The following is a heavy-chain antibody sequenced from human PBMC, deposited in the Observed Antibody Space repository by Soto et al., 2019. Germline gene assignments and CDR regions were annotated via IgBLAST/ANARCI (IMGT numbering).Heavy chain of an antibody. V-gene: IGHV2-5*02. D-gene: IGHD6-6*01. Sequence: QITLMESGPTLVKPTQTLTLTCTFSGFSLITYGVGVGWIRQPPGKALEWLAVIYWDDDKRYSPSLRSRLTITKDTSKNQVVLTMTNMDPVDTATYYCAHRRHRSSSCPDWFDPWGPGTLVTVSS. CDR3: AHRRHRSSSCPDWFDP. J-gene: IGHJ5*02. CDR2: IYWDDDK. CDR1: GFSLITYGVG.